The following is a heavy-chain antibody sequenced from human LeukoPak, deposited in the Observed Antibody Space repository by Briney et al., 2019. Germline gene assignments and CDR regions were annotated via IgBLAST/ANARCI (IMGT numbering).Heavy chain of an antibody. V-gene: IGHV3-53*01. D-gene: IGHD3-3*01. Sequence: GGSLRLSCAASGFTVSSNYMSWVRQAPGKGLEWVSVIYSGGSTYYADSVKGRFTISRDNSKNTLYLQMNSLRAEDTAVYYCAKDHYDFWSGYSPDAFDIWGQGTMVTVSS. CDR1: GFTVSSNY. J-gene: IGHJ3*02. CDR3: AKDHYDFWSGYSPDAFDI. CDR2: IYSGGST.